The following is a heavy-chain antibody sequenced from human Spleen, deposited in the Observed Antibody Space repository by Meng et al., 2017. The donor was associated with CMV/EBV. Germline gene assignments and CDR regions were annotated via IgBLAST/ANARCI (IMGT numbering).Heavy chain of an antibody. J-gene: IGHJ6*02. CDR1: GGPFSRLH. Sequence: SVKVSCKASGGPFSRLHISWVRQAPGQGLEWMGRIIPILGIATYAQKFQGRVRITADKSTSTAYMELSSLRSEDTAVYYCAREEKTSDLDRNYYYGMDVWGQGTTVTVSS. CDR2: IIPILGIA. D-gene: IGHD1-14*01. CDR3: AREEKTSDLDRNYYYGMDV. V-gene: IGHV1-69*04.